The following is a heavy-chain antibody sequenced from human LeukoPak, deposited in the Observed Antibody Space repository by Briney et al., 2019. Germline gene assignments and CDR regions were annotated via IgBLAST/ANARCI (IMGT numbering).Heavy chain of an antibody. CDR3: AKSESGLRLGELSSFDY. Sequence: GGSLRLSCAASGFTFSSYAMSWVRQAPGKGLEWVSAVSGSGGSTYYADSVKGRFTISRDNSKNTLYLQMNSLRAEDTAVYYCAKSESGLRLGELSSFDYWGQGTLVTVSS. D-gene: IGHD3-16*02. CDR2: VSGSGGST. J-gene: IGHJ4*02. V-gene: IGHV3-23*01. CDR1: GFTFSSYA.